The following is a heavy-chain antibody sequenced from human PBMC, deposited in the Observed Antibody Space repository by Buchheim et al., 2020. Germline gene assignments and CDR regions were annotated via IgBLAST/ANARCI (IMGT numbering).Heavy chain of an antibody. J-gene: IGHJ5*02. V-gene: IGHV3-48*03. CDR2: ISASGSTI. D-gene: IGHD6-19*01. Sequence: EVQLVESGGGLVQPGGSLRLSCAASGFIFSDYEMSWVRQAPGKGLEWLSYISASGSTINYTDSVKGRFTISRDNAKDSLYLQTNSLRAEDTALYYCARGRYRSSFVSSWFAPWGQGTL. CDR1: GFIFSDYE. CDR3: ARGRYRSSFVSSWFAP.